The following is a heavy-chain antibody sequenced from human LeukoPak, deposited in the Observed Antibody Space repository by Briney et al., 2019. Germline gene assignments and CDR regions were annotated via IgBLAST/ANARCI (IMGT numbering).Heavy chain of an antibody. Sequence: PGGSVRLSCAASGFTVSSNYMSWVRQAPGKGLGWVANIKQDGSEKYYVDSVKGRFTISRDNAKNSLYLQMNSLRAEDTAVYYCARDLPHYYYYGMDVWGQGTTVTVSS. CDR1: GFTVSSNY. CDR3: ARDLPHYYYYGMDV. V-gene: IGHV3-7*05. CDR2: IKQDGSEK. J-gene: IGHJ6*02.